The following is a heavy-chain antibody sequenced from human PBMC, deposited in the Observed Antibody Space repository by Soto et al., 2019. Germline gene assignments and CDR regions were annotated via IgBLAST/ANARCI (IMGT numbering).Heavy chain of an antibody. CDR1: GYTFTSYG. V-gene: IGHV1-18*01. D-gene: IGHD2-2*01. CDR3: AGGGNYCSSTSCPYYYGMDV. CDR2: ISAYNGNT. J-gene: IGHJ6*02. Sequence: ASVKVSCKASGYTFTSYGISWVRQAPGQGLEWMGWISAYNGNTNYAQKLQGRVTMTTDTSTSTAYMELRSLRSDDTAVYYCAGGGNYCSSTSCPYYYGMDVWGQGTTVTVAS.